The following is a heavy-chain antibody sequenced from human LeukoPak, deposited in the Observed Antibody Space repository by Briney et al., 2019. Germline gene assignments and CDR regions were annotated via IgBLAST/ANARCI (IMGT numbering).Heavy chain of an antibody. CDR2: IYPGDSDT. J-gene: IGHJ4*02. D-gene: IGHD3-22*01. CDR1: GHSFTSYW. V-gene: IGHV5-51*01. Sequence: GESLKISCKGSGHSFTSYWIGWVRQMPGKGLEWMGIIYPGDSDTRYSPSFQGQVTISADKSISTAYLQWSSLKASDTAMYYCAKYYYDSSGYQYYFDYWGQGTLVTVSS. CDR3: AKYYYDSSGYQYYFDY.